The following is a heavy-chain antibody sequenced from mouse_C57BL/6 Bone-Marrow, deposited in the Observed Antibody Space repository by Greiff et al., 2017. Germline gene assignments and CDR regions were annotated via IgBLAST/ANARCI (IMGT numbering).Heavy chain of an antibody. J-gene: IGHJ2*01. CDR1: GYTFTSYY. CDR3: ARSYYGSASYYFDY. CDR2: FYPCGGNT. D-gene: IGHD1-1*01. V-gene: IGHV1-66*01. Sequence: QVQLKQSGPELVKPGASVKISCKASGYTFTSYYIQWVKQRPGQGLEWIGWFYPCGGNTKYNEKFKGKATLTADTSSSTAYMQLSSLTSEDSAVYYSARSYYGSASYYFDYWGQGTTLTVSS.